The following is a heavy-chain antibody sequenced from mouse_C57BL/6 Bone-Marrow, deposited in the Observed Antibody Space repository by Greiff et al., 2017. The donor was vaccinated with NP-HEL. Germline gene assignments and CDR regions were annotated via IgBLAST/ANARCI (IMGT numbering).Heavy chain of an antibody. CDR3: AIKGLRPPYWYFDV. V-gene: IGHV1-7*01. J-gene: IGHJ1*03. CDR1: GYTFTSYW. D-gene: IGHD2-4*01. CDR2: INPSSGYT. Sequence: VQLQQSGAELAKPGASVKLSCKASGYTFTSYWMHWVKQRPGQGLEWIGYINPSSGYTKYNQKFKDKATLTADKYSSTAYMQLSSLPYADSAVYYCAIKGLRPPYWYFDVWGTGTTVTVSS.